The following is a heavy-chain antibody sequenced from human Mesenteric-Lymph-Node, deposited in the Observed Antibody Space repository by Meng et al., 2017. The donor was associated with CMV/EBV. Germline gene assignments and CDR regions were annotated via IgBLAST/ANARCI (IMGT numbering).Heavy chain of an antibody. Sequence: GESLKISCAASGFTFSNAWMSWVRQAPGKGLEWVGRIKSKTDGGTTDYAAPVKGRFTISRDDSKNTLYLQMNSLKTEDTAVYYCTRRGGYYDSSGYYSADYWGQGTLVTVSS. CDR1: GFTFSNAW. J-gene: IGHJ4*02. D-gene: IGHD3-22*01. V-gene: IGHV3-15*01. CDR2: IKSKTDGGTT. CDR3: TRRGGYYDSSGYYSADY.